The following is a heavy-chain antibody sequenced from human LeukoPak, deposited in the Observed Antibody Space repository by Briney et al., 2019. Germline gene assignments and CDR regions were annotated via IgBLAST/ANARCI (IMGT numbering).Heavy chain of an antibody. CDR3: ARDRGDLDY. CDR1: GGSISSGSYF. Sequence: SETLSLTCTVSGGSISSGSYFWSWIRQPAGKGLEWIGRVYSSGITNYSPSLKSRVTISVDTSKNQFSLNLSSVTAAGTAVYYCARDRGDLDYWGQGTLVTVSS. J-gene: IGHJ4*02. CDR2: VYSSGIT. V-gene: IGHV4-61*02.